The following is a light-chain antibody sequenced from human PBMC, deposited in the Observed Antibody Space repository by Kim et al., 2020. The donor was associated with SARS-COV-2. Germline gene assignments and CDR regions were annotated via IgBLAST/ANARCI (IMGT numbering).Light chain of an antibody. CDR2: RNN. Sequence: QNATLTCTGNSDDVGGDEAAWRQQHQGHPPKLLSYRNNNRPSGISERFSASRSGNRACLTITGRQPEDEADYYCSAWDSSLSAWVFGGGTQLTVL. CDR3: SAWDSSLSAWV. J-gene: IGLJ3*02. V-gene: IGLV10-54*04. CDR1: SDDVGGDE.